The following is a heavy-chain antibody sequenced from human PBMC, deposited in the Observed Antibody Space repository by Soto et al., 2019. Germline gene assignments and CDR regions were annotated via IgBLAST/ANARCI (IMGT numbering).Heavy chain of an antibody. Sequence: PGGSLRLSCAASGFTFSSYGMHWVRQAPGKGLEWVAVIWYDGSNKYYADSVKCRFTISRDNSKNTLYQQMNSLRAEDTAVYYCARSPYYYYGMDVWGQGTTVTVSS. CDR2: IWYDGSNK. CDR1: GFTFSSYG. J-gene: IGHJ6*02. V-gene: IGHV3-33*01. CDR3: ARSPYYYYGMDV.